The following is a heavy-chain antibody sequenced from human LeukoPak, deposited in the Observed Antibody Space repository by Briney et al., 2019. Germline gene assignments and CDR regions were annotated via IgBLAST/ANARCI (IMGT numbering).Heavy chain of an antibody. CDR2: IIPIFGTA. CDR1: GGTFSSYA. V-gene: IGHV1-69*13. Sequence: SVKVSCKASGGTFSSYAISWVRQAPGQGLEWMGGIIPIFGTANYAQKFQGRVTITADESTSTAYMELSSLRSEDTAVYYCARPRPDYGGSANDAFDIWGQGTMVTVSS. D-gene: IGHD4-23*01. CDR3: ARPRPDYGGSANDAFDI. J-gene: IGHJ3*02.